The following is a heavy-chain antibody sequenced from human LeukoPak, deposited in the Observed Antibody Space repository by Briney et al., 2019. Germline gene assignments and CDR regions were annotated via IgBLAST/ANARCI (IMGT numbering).Heavy chain of an antibody. CDR3: MKGGAYIVVVVAAT. J-gene: IGHJ5*02. CDR1: GFTFSSYA. D-gene: IGHD2-15*01. Sequence: GGSLRLSCSASGFTFSSYAMHWVRQAPGKGLEYVSAISSNGGSTYYADSVKGRFTISRDNSKNTLYLQMSSLRAEDTAVYYCMKGGAYIVVVVAATWGQGTLVTVSS. V-gene: IGHV3-64D*09. CDR2: ISSNGGST.